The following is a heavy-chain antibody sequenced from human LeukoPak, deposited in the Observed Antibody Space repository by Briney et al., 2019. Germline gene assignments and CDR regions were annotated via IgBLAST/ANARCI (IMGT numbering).Heavy chain of an antibody. CDR2: ITYSSADI. CDR3: ARRGYRKGYDDAFDI. D-gene: IGHD5-18*01. Sequence: PGRSLRRSCAASGFKFDDYAMHWVRQAPGKGLEWVSTITYSSADIGYVDSVKGRFTISRDNAKNSLYLLMNDLRVEDAALYYCARRGYRKGYDDAFDIWGQGTMVTVSS. V-gene: IGHV3-9*01. J-gene: IGHJ3*02. CDR1: GFKFDDYA.